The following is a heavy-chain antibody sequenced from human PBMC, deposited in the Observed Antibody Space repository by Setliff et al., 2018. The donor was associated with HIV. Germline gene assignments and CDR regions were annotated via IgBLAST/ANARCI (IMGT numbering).Heavy chain of an antibody. CDR3: TRVRDHYDSGTYYRPLYFFDS. V-gene: IGHV4-34*01. Sequence: SETLSLTCAVYGGSFNGYFWSWVRQSPGKGMEWIGGINHNRNTNYNPSLKSRVTISIDRSKNQFSLKLNSVIAADTAVYYCTRVRDHYDSGTYYRPLYFFDSWGHGTLVTVS. J-gene: IGHJ4*01. D-gene: IGHD3-10*01. CDR1: GGSFNGYF. CDR2: INHNRNT.